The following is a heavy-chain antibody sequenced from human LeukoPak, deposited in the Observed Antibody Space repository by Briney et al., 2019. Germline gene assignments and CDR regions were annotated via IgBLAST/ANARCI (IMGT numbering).Heavy chain of an antibody. Sequence: SETLSLTCTVYGRSISSRSYYWGWIRQPPGKGLEWIGSIYYSGSTYYNPSLKSRVTISVDTSKNQFSRKLSSVTAADTAVYYCARSRLYSSSWYYFDYWGQGTLVTVSS. CDR3: ARSRLYSSSWYYFDY. J-gene: IGHJ4*02. V-gene: IGHV4-39*01. CDR2: IYYSGST. D-gene: IGHD6-13*01. CDR1: GRSISSRSYY.